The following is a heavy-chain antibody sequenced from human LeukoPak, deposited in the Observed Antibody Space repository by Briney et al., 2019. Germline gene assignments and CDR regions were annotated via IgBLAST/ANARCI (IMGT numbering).Heavy chain of an antibody. CDR2: INSDGSDT. CDR3: VGGYDPHY. CDR1: GFTFSNYW. Sequence: GGSLRLSCAASGFTFSNYWMHWVRQAPGKGLVWVSRINSDGSDTTYADSVKGRLTISRNNAKNTLYLQMNSLRAEDTAIYYCVGGYDPHYWGQGTLVTVSS. V-gene: IGHV3-74*01. D-gene: IGHD2-8*02. J-gene: IGHJ4*02.